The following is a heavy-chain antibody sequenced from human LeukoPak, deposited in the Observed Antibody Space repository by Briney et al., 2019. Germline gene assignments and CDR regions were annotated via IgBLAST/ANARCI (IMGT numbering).Heavy chain of an antibody. Sequence: GGSLRLSCAASGFTFDDYTMHWVRQTPGKGLEWVSLISWDGGSTYYADSVKGRFTISRDNSKNSLYLQMNSLRAEDTAVYYCARDWGYYDSRWAYYFDYWGQGTLVTVSS. J-gene: IGHJ4*02. V-gene: IGHV3-43*01. CDR3: ARDWGYYDSRWAYYFDY. CDR2: ISWDGGST. D-gene: IGHD3-22*01. CDR1: GFTFDDYT.